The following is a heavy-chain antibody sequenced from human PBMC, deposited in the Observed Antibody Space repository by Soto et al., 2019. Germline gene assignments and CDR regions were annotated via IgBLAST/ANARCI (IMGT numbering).Heavy chain of an antibody. V-gene: IGHV1-18*01. CDR3: ARDCRDGCGGPSCIYFDS. Sequence: QVQLVQSGAEVKEPGASVRVSCQASGYTFSSYGFSWVRQAPGHGLAWVAWISANRGDTTSAQKVQGRVTLTTDTSEGTAYTDLRSLTADDTDIYDCARDCRDGCGGPSCIYFDSWGQGTLVTVSS. CDR1: GYTFSSYG. D-gene: IGHD2-21*01. J-gene: IGHJ4*02. CDR2: ISANRGDT.